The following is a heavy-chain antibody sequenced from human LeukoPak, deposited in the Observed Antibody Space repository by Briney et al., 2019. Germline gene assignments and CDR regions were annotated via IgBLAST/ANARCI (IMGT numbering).Heavy chain of an antibody. J-gene: IGHJ6*02. V-gene: IGHV4-59*01. CDR3: ARQNDYYYYGMDV. Sequence: PSETLSLTCTVSGGSISSYYWSWLRQPPGKGLEWIGYIYYSGRTNYNPSLKSRVTISVDTSKNQFSLKLSSVTAADTAVYYCARQNDYYYYGMDVWGQGTTVTVSS. CDR2: IYYSGRT. CDR1: GGSISSYY.